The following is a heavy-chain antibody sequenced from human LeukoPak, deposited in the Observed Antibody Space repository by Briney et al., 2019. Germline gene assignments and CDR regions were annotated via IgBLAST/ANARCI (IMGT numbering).Heavy chain of an antibody. Sequence: ASVKVSCKASGGTFSSYAISWVRQAPGQGLEWMGGIIPIFGTANYAQKFQGRVTITADESTSTAYMELSSLRSEDSAVYYCARRRGLRFLEWFYDYWGQGTLVTVSS. CDR2: IIPIFGTA. CDR3: ARRRGLRFLEWFYDY. D-gene: IGHD3-3*01. CDR1: GGTFSSYA. J-gene: IGHJ4*02. V-gene: IGHV1-69*01.